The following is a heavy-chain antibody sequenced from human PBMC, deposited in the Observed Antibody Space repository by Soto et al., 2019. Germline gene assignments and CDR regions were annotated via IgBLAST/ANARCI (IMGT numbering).Heavy chain of an antibody. CDR2: IGTAGDT. CDR1: GFTFSSYD. CDR3: ARAPIYSGYDVGDYYYYYYMDV. D-gene: IGHD5-12*01. J-gene: IGHJ6*03. V-gene: IGHV3-13*01. Sequence: GGSLRLSCAASGFTFSSYDMHWVRQATGKGLEWVSAIGTAGDTYYPGSVKGRFPISRENAKNSLYLQMNSLRAGDTAVYYCARAPIYSGYDVGDYYYYYYMDVWGKGTTVTVSS.